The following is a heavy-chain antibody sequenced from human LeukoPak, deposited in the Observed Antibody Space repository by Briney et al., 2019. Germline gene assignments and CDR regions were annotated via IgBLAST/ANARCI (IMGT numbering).Heavy chain of an antibody. Sequence: SETLSLTCTVSGGSISSYYWSWIRQPAGKGLEWIGLIYTSGSTNYNPSLKSRVTMSVDTSKNQFSLKLSSVTAADTAVYYCARDPIFGVVTEDAFDIWGQGTMVTVSS. CDR2: IYTSGST. V-gene: IGHV4-4*07. CDR1: GGSISSYY. CDR3: ARDPIFGVVTEDAFDI. J-gene: IGHJ3*02. D-gene: IGHD3-3*01.